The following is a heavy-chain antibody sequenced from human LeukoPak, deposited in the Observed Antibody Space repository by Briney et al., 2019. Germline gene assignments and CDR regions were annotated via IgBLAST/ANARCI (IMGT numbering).Heavy chain of an antibody. CDR3: ARDEAVGWLPNWFDP. D-gene: IGHD6-19*01. CDR2: ISSSSSYI. V-gene: IGHV3-21*01. CDR1: GFTFSSYS. J-gene: IGHJ5*02. Sequence: PGGSLRLSCAASGFTFSSYSMNWVRQAPGKGLEWVSSISSSSSYIYYADSVKGRFTISRDNAKNSLYLQMNSLRAEDTAVYYCARDEAVGWLPNWFDPWGQGTLVTVSS.